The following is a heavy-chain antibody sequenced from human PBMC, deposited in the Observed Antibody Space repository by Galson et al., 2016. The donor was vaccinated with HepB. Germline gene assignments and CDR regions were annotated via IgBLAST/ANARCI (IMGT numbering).Heavy chain of an antibody. J-gene: IGHJ4*02. V-gene: IGHV3-15*01. CDR1: GFTFSDAW. D-gene: IGHD3-10*01. Sequence: SLRLSCAASGFTFSDAWMSWVRQAPGKGLEWVGRLKSKTDGEIADYAAPVKGRFTISRDDSKNTLYLQMNSLKTEDTAVYYCTTAVGVNWGQGTLVTVSS. CDR3: TTAVGVN. CDR2: LKSKTDGEIA.